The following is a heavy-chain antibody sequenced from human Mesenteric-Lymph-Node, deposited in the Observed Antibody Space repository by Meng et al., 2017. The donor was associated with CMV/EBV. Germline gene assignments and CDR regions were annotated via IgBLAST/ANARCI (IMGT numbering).Heavy chain of an antibody. D-gene: IGHD1-26*01. J-gene: IGHJ4*02. Sequence: GESLKISCAASGFTFSSYDMHWVRQAPDKGLEWVAFIRYDGSHKYYAGSVQGRFTVSRDNSKNTLYLEMNSLRTEDTALYYCAKGGIPGEQLSYFFDYWGQGTLVTVSS. CDR2: IRYDGSHK. CDR3: AKGGIPGEQLSYFFDY. V-gene: IGHV3-30*02. CDR1: GFTFSSYD.